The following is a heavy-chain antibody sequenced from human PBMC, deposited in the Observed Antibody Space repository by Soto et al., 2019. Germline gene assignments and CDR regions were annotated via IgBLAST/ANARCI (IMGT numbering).Heavy chain of an antibody. J-gene: IGHJ6*02. CDR1: GGTFSSYA. CDR3: ARDEGIAAAGSVGGMDV. Sequence: QVQLVQSGAEVKKPGSSVKVSCKASGGTFSSYAISWVRQAPGQGLEWMGGIIPIFGTANYAQKFQGRVTITADKATSTAYMELSSLRSEDTDVYYCARDEGIAAAGSVGGMDVWGQGTTVTVSS. CDR2: IIPIFGTA. D-gene: IGHD6-13*01. V-gene: IGHV1-69*06.